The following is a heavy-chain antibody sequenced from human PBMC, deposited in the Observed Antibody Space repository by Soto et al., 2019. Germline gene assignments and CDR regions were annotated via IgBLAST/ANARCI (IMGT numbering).Heavy chain of an antibody. CDR2: IYYSGNT. J-gene: IGHJ6*02. V-gene: IGHV4-30-4*01. Sequence: SETLSLTCSVSGGSISSGYYYWGWIRQPPGKGLEWIWNIYYSGNTYYNPSLKSRLIISIDTSKTQFSPKVGSVTAADTAVYYCTSSSLYGTHVSGQRLSVTVSS. CDR1: GGSISSGYYY. CDR3: TSSSLYGTHV.